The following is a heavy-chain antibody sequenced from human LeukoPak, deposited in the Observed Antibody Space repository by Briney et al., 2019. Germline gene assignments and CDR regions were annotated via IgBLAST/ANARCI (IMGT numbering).Heavy chain of an antibody. CDR1: GYSISSGYY. CDR2: INHSGST. CDR3: ARGGPSGSHTAY. V-gene: IGHV4-38-2*02. J-gene: IGHJ4*02. Sequence: SETLSLTCTVSGYSISSGYYWGWIRQPPGKRLEWIGSINHSGSTYYNPSLGSRVTISVDTSKNQFSLKLSSVTAADTAVYSCARGGPSGSHTAYWGQGTLVTVSS. D-gene: IGHD1-26*01.